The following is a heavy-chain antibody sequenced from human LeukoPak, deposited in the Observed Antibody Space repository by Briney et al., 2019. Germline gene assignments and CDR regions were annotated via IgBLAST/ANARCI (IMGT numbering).Heavy chain of an antibody. CDR2: ISAYNGNT. D-gene: IGHD3-22*01. J-gene: IGHJ3*02. CDR3: ARDIFREDYYDSSGYYPNDAFDI. Sequence: GASVKVSCKASGYTFTSYGISWVRQAPGQGLEWMGWISAYNGNTNYAQKLQGRVTMTTDTSTSTAYMELRSLRSDDTAVYYCARDIFREDYYDSSGYYPNDAFDIWGQGTMVTVSS. V-gene: IGHV1-18*01. CDR1: GYTFTSYG.